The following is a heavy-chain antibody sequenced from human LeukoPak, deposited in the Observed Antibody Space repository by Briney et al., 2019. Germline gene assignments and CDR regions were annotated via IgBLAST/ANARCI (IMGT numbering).Heavy chain of an antibody. CDR2: ISNGNT. V-gene: IGHV3-23*01. CDR1: GLPFSNHA. J-gene: IGHJ5*02. D-gene: IGHD2/OR15-2a*01. CDR3: REAGYCDSVRLKSNRCDP. Sequence: PGGSLRLSCAASGLPFSNHAMSWVRQPPGKGMEWVSAISNGNTYYADSVGSRFTISRDDSKNMVYLQMHSLRVEDTARYCVREAGYCDSVRLKSNRCDPGPQGTVVSVSS.